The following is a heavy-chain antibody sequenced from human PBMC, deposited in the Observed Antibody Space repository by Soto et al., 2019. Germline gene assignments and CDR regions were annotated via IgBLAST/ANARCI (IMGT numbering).Heavy chain of an antibody. Sequence: SVKVSCTDSGGTFSIYAISWVRQAPGQGLEWMGGIIPIFGTANYAQKFQGRVTITRDTSASTAYMELSRLRSEDTALYYCARVGMDVWGQGTTVTVSS. CDR2: IIPIFGTA. CDR3: ARVGMDV. V-gene: IGHV1-69*05. CDR1: GGTFSIYA. J-gene: IGHJ6*02.